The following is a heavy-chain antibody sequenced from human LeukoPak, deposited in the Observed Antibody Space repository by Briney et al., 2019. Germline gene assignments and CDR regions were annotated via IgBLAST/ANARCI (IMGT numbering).Heavy chain of an antibody. D-gene: IGHD1-14*01. CDR1: GGSISSSNW. Sequence: PSGTLSLTCAVSGGSISSSNWWSWVRQPPGKGLEWIGEIYHSGSTNYNPSLKSRATISVDKSKNQFSLKLSSVTAADTAVYYCATRDRTGYNNWFDPWGQGTLVTVSS. J-gene: IGHJ5*02. V-gene: IGHV4-4*02. CDR3: ATRDRTGYNNWFDP. CDR2: IYHSGST.